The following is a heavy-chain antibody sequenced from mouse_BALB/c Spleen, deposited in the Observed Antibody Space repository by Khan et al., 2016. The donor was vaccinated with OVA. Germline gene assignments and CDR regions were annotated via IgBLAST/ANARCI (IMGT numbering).Heavy chain of an antibody. CDR2: ISSGGDYT. V-gene: IGHV5-6*01. CDR1: GFTFSSYS. Sequence: EVMLVESGGDLVKPGGSLKLSCAASGFTFSSYSMSWVRQTPDKRLEWVASISSGGDYTYYHDSVKGRFTISRDTATNTMYLQMSDLKSEDTAMYYCADHVTGSFAYWGQGTLVTVSA. D-gene: IGHD4-1*01. J-gene: IGHJ3*01. CDR3: ADHVTGSFAY.